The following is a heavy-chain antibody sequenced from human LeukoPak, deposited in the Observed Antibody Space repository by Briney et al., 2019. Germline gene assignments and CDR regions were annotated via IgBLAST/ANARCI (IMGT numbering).Heavy chain of an antibody. CDR2: MNPNSGNT. J-gene: IGHJ6*03. CDR1: GYTFTSYD. V-gene: IGHV1-8*03. Sequence: ASVKVSCKASGYTFTSYDINWLRQATGQRLEWMGWMNPNSGNTGYAQKFQGRVTITRNTSISTAYMELSSLRSEDTAVYYCAGGEYYYYYMDVWGKGTTVTVSS. CDR3: AGGEYYYYYMDV.